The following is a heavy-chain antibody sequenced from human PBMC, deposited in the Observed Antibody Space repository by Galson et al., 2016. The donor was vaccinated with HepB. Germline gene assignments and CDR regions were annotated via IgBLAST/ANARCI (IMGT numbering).Heavy chain of an antibody. CDR3: AHSRIYDHYYFDS. CDR2: IYWNDDK. Sequence: PALVKPTQTLTLTCTVSGFSLTTDTVGVAWICQPPGKALEWLALIYWNDDKRYSPSLKSRLTITKDTSKNQVVLRMTKMDPVDTGTYYCAHSRIYDHYYFDSWGQGTLVTVSS. CDR1: GFSLTTDTVG. V-gene: IGHV2-5*01. J-gene: IGHJ4*02. D-gene: IGHD3-16*01.